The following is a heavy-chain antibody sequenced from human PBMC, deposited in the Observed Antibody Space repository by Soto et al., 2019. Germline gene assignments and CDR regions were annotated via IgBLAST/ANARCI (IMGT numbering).Heavy chain of an antibody. Sequence: GGSLRLSCAASGFTFSNAWMNWVRQAPGKGLEWVGRIKSKTDGGTTDYAAPVKGRFTISRDDSKNTLYLQMNSLKTEDTAVYYCTTDARIAAAGTVYYGMDVWGQGTTVTVSS. D-gene: IGHD6-13*01. CDR2: IKSKTDGGTT. CDR3: TTDARIAAAGTVYYGMDV. CDR1: GFTFSNAW. V-gene: IGHV3-15*07. J-gene: IGHJ6*02.